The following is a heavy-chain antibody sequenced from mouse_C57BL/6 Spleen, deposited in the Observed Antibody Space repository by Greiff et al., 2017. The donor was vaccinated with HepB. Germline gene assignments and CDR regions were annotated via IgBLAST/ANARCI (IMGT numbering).Heavy chain of an antibody. Sequence: VQLKESGPELVKPGASVKMSCKASGYTFTDYNMHWVKQSHGKSLEWIGYINPNNGGTSYNQKFKGKATLTVNKSSSTAYMELRSLTSEDSAVYYCASAYYFDYWGQGTTLTVSS. CDR3: ASAYYFDY. J-gene: IGHJ2*01. V-gene: IGHV1-22*01. CDR2: INPNNGGT. CDR1: GYTFTDYN.